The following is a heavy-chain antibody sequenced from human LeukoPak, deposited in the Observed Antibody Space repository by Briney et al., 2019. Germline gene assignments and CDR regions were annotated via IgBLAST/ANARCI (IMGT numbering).Heavy chain of an antibody. V-gene: IGHV4-38-2*02. CDR2: IYYSGST. CDR1: GYSISSGYY. CDR3: AGQAYSFDSSGYYRPNWFDP. D-gene: IGHD3-22*01. Sequence: SETLSLTCTVSGYSISSGYYWGWIRQPPGKGLDWIATIYYSGSTYYNPSLKSRVIISVDTSKKQFSLKLSSVTAADTAVYYCAGQAYSFDSSGYYRPNWFDPWGQGSLVTISS. J-gene: IGHJ5*02.